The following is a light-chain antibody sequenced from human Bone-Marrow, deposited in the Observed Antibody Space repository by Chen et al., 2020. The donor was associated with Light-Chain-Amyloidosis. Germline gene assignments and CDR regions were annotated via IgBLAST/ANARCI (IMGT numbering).Light chain of an antibody. CDR2: RYT. V-gene: IGLV3-25*03. CDR1: DLPTKY. Sequence: SYELTQPPSVLVYPGQTDRITCSGDDLPTKYAYWYQQKPGQAPVLVIHRYTERPSGISERFSGSSSGTTATLTISGVQAEDEADYHCQSADSSGTYEVIFGGGTKLTFL. J-gene: IGLJ2*01. CDR3: QSADSSGTYEVI.